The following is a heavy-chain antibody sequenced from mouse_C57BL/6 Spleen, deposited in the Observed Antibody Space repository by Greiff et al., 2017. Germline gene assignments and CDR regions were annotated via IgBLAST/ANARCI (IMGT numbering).Heavy chain of an antibody. CDR1: GYTFTSYW. Sequence: QVQLQQPGAELVKPGASVKMSCKASGYTFTSYWITWVKQRPGQGLAWIGDIYPGSGSTNYHEKFKSKATLTVDTSSSTAYMQLSSLTSEDSAVYYCARGDSSGLPFAYWGQGTLVTVAA. D-gene: IGHD3-2*02. CDR2: IYPGSGST. CDR3: ARGDSSGLPFAY. V-gene: IGHV1-55*01. J-gene: IGHJ3*01.